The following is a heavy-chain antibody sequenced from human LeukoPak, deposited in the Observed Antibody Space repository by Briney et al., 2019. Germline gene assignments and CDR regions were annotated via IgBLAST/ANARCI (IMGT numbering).Heavy chain of an antibody. CDR1: GYTFTSYD. J-gene: IGHJ4*02. Sequence: ASVKRSCKASGYTFTSYDINWVRQATGQGLEWMGWMNPNSGNTGYAQKFQGRVTMTRNTSISTAYMELSSLRSEDTAVYYCARGPNTVAGDPRYYWGQGTLVTVSS. CDR3: ARGPNTVAGDPRYY. CDR2: MNPNSGNT. D-gene: IGHD6-19*01. V-gene: IGHV1-8*01.